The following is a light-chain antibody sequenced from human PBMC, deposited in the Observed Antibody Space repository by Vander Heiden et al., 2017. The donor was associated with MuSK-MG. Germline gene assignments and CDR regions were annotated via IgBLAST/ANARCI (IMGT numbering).Light chain of an antibody. CDR2: WAS. J-gene: IGKJ1*01. CDR1: QSVLYSSNNKNY. Sequence: DIVMTQSPDSLAVSLGERATINCKSSQSVLYSSNNKNYLSWYQQKPRQPPKLFISWASTRESGVPDRFSGSGSGTDFTLTISSLQAEDVAVYYCQQYCSTPRTFGQGTKVEIK. V-gene: IGKV4-1*01. CDR3: QQYCSTPRT.